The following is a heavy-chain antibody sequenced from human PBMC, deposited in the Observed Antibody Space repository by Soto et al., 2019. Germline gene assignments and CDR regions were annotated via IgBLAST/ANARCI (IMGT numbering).Heavy chain of an antibody. CDR2: IYYSGSA. CDR3: ARGDYSSSFLRYYFDY. CDR1: GGSISSSYYY. V-gene: IGHV4-61*05. J-gene: IGHJ4*02. Sequence: SETLSLTCTVSGGSISSSYYYWGWIRQPPGKGLEWIGYIYYSGSANYNPSLKSRVTISVDTSKNQFSLKLSSVTAADTAVYYCARGDYSSSFLRYYFDYWGQGTLVTVSS. D-gene: IGHD6-13*01.